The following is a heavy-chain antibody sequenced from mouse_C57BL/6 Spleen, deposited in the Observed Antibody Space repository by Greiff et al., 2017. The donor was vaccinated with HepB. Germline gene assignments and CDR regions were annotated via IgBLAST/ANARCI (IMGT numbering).Heavy chain of an antibody. CDR1: GFNIKNTY. V-gene: IGHV14-3*01. D-gene: IGHD1-1*01. Sequence: VQLKESVAELVRPGASVKLSCTASGFNIKNTYMHWVKQRPEQGLEWIGRIDPANGNTKYAPKFQGKATITADTSSNTAYLQLSSLTSEDTAIYYCASYYYGSSYLHYWGQGTTLTVSS. CDR3: ASYYYGSSYLHY. CDR2: IDPANGNT. J-gene: IGHJ2*01.